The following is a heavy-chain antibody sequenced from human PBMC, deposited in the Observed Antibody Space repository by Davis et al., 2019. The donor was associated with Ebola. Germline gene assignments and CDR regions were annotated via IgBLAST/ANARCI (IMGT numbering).Heavy chain of an antibody. V-gene: IGHV4-39*07. CDR3: ARGLGDY. CDR2: IYYSGST. CDR1: GGSISSSSYY. Sequence: SEILSLTCTVSGGSISSSSYYWGWIRQPPGKGLEWIGSIYYSGSTYYNPSLKSRVTLSLDTSKKQVSLKLNSVTAADTAVYYCARGLGDYWGQGTLVTVSS. J-gene: IGHJ4*02. D-gene: IGHD3-16*01.